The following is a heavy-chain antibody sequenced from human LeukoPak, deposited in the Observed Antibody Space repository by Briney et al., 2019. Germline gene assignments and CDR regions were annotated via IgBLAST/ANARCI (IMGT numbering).Heavy chain of an antibody. D-gene: IGHD3-10*01. Sequence: GGSLRLSCAASGFTFSSYSMNWVRQAPGKGLEWVSYISSSSSTIYYADSVKGRSTISRDNAKNSLYLQMNSLRAEDTAVYYCARGVMGYYGSGSYYIIWGQGTLVTVSS. CDR2: ISSSSSTI. CDR3: ARGVMGYYGSGSYYII. V-gene: IGHV3-48*01. CDR1: GFTFSSYS. J-gene: IGHJ4*02.